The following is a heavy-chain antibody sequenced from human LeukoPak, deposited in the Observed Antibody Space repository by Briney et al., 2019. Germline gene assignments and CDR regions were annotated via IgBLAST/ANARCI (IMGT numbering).Heavy chain of an antibody. D-gene: IGHD6-13*01. J-gene: IGHJ4*02. Sequence: SETLSLTCTVSGGSISSGSYYWSWIRQPAGKGLEWIGRIYTSGSTNYNPSLKSRVTISVDTSKNQFSLKLSSVTAADAAVYYCARPHDRYSSSWYWWGQGTLVTVSS. CDR3: ARPHDRYSSSWYW. CDR1: GGSISSGSYY. V-gene: IGHV4-61*02. CDR2: IYTSGST.